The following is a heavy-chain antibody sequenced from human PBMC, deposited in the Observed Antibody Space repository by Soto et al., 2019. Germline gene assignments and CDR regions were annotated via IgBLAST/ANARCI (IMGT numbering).Heavy chain of an antibody. CDR2: IGTAGDT. CDR3: ARGNGYDILTGYYSYYYGMDV. CDR1: GFTFSSYD. D-gene: IGHD3-9*01. Sequence: PGGSLRLSCAASGFTFSSYDMHWVRQATGKGLEWVSAIGTAGDTYYPGSVKGRFTISRENAKNSLYLQMNSLRAGDTAVYYCARGNGYDILTGYYSYYYGMDVWGQGTTVTVSS. J-gene: IGHJ6*02. V-gene: IGHV3-13*04.